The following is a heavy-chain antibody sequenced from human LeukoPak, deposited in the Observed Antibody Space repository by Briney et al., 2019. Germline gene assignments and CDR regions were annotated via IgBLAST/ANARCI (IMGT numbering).Heavy chain of an antibody. CDR1: GLTFSSYW. D-gene: IGHD1-26*01. J-gene: IGHJ4*02. CDR2: IKQDGSEK. Sequence: GGSLRLSCVASGLTFSSYWMTWVRQAPGKGLEWVANIKQDGSEKYYVDSVKGRFTISRDNAKNSLYLEMNSLRVEGTAVYYCATGTGTYGYWGQGTLVTVSS. V-gene: IGHV3-7*04. CDR3: ATGTGTYGY.